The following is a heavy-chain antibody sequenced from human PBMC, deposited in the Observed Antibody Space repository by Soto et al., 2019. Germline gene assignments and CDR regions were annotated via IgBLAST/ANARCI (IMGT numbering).Heavy chain of an antibody. D-gene: IGHD3-16*01. CDR1: GDSIRSHY. V-gene: IGHV4-59*11. J-gene: IGHJ5*02. CDR2: IYYTGST. Sequence: SETLSLTCTVSGDSIRSHYWSWIRQPPGKGLEWIGDIYYTGSTNYNPALKSRVTISIDTSKNHFSLSLRSVTAADTAVYYCARAYYDNKGYSLDPWGQGTLVTVSS. CDR3: ARAYYDNKGYSLDP.